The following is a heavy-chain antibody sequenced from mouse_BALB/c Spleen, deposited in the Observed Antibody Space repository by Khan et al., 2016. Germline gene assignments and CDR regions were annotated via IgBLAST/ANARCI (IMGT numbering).Heavy chain of an antibody. Sequence: VQLQQSGPELVKPGASVKVSCKASAYAFTSYIMSWVKQSNGQGLEWFGYIDPCIDVTNYNQNFKGKAPLTVDKSSSTAYMHLNSLNSEDSAVDGWAREVLVEVVAKGFSYWGQSATRTGPS. V-gene: IGHV1S135*01. CDR2: IDPCIDVT. J-gene: IGHJ2*01. D-gene: IGHD1-1*01. CDR1: AYAFTSYI. CDR3: AREVLVEVVAKGFSY.